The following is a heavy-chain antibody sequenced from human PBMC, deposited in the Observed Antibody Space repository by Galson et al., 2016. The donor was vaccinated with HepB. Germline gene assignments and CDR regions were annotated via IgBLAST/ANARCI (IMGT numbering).Heavy chain of an antibody. J-gene: IGHJ4*02. CDR3: AARPYYSRYYDTSDFDY. CDR2: IDPSDSYT. V-gene: IGHV5-10-1*01. Sequence: QSGAEVKKPGESLRISCKGSGYSFTSYWITWVRQMPGKGLEWMGRIDPSDSYTNYSPSFQGHVTISVDKSISTAYLQWSSLKASDTAMYYCAARPYYSRYYDTSDFDYWGQGTLVTVSS. CDR1: GYSFTSYW. D-gene: IGHD3-22*01.